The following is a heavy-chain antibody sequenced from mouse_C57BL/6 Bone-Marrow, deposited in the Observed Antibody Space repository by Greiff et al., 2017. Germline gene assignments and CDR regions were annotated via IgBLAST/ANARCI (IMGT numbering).Heavy chain of an antibody. CDR3: TKGDLQGDY. Sequence: VHLVESGAELVRPGASVTLSCKASGYTFTDYEMHWVKQTPVHGLEWIGAIDPETGGTAYNQKFKGKAILTADKSSSTAYMELRSLTSEDSAVYYCTKGDLQGDYWGQGTSVTVSS. D-gene: IGHD3-3*01. J-gene: IGHJ4*01. CDR2: IDPETGGT. CDR1: GYTFTDYE. V-gene: IGHV1-15*01.